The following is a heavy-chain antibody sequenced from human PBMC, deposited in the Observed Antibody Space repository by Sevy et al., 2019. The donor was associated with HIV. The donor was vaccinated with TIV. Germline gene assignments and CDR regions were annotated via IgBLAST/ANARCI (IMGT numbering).Heavy chain of an antibody. Sequence: GGSLRLSCAASGFTLNAYWMHWVRQAPGKGLEWLANINQDGSTQYYVASVKGRFTISRDNAKNLVYLQMNTMRPEDTGLYYCARAIAAAAGFWGQGTLVTVSS. CDR2: INQDGSTQ. J-gene: IGHJ4*02. CDR3: ARAIAAAAGF. D-gene: IGHD6-13*01. V-gene: IGHV3-7*01. CDR1: GFTLNAYW.